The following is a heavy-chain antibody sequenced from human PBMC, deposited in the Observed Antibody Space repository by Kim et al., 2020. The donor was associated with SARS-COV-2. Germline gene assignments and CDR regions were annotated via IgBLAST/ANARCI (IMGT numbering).Heavy chain of an antibody. CDR1: GFTFSSYE. V-gene: IGHV3-48*03. CDR2: ISSSGSTI. CDR3: ARDRGYGDQRRTHYYGMDV. J-gene: IGHJ6*02. D-gene: IGHD4-17*01. Sequence: GGSLRLSCAASGFTFSSYEMNWVRQAPGKGLEWVSYISSSGSTIYYADSVKGRFTISRDNAKNSLYLQMNSLRAEDTAVYYCARDRGYGDQRRTHYYGMDVWGQGTTVTVSS.